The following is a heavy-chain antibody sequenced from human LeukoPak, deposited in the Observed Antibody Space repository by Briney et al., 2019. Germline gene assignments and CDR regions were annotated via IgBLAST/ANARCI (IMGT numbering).Heavy chain of an antibody. J-gene: IGHJ4*02. CDR1: GFSLTNNY. CDR3: TRGDGYNFFDY. D-gene: IGHD5-24*01. V-gene: IGHV3-53*01. Sequence: PGGSLRLSCAVSGFSLTNNYMSWVRQAPGKGVAGVSVFYVGGATYYQESVKGRFTISRDNSENTLYLKMKSLRAEDTAVYYCTRGDGYNFFDYWGEGTLVTVSS. CDR2: FYVGGAT.